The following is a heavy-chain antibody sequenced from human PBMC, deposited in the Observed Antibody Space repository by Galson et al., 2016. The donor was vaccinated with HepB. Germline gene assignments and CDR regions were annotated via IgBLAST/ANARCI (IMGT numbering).Heavy chain of an antibody. Sequence: LSLTCTISGGSFSTYYWSWIRQPPGKGLEWIGYIYYSGSTNYNPSLKSRITISVDTSMNQFSLKLSPATAADTAVYYCARNERRWLHSPYYFDSWGQGTLVTVSS. D-gene: IGHD5-24*01. CDR1: GGSFSTYY. CDR3: ARNERRWLHSPYYFDS. CDR2: IYYSGST. J-gene: IGHJ4*02. V-gene: IGHV4-59*08.